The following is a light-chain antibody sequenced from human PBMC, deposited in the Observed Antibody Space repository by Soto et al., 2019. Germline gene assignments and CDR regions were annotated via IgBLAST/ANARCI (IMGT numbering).Light chain of an antibody. J-gene: IGKJ1*01. CDR2: GAS. Sequence: EIVLTHSPGPLSLSPGERATLSCRASQGISSNLAWYQQKPGQAPRLLIFGASSRATGIPDRFSGSGSGTDFTLTISRLEPEDFAVYYCQQYSTSRGTFGQGTKVDIK. V-gene: IGKV3-20*01. CDR1: QGISSN. CDR3: QQYSTSRGT.